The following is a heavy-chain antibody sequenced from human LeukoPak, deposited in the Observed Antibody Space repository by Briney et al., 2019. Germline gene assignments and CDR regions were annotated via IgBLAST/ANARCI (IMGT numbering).Heavy chain of an antibody. CDR1: VGSISSCY. CDR2: IYYSGRI. CDR3: AWGIMWGYHCYMDV. J-gene: IGHJ6*03. V-gene: IGHV4-59*01. D-gene: IGHD2-21*01. Sequence: SETLSLTRTVSVGSISSCYWSWIRQPPANGLEWVGYIYYSGRINYNPSLKSQVTVSENTSKNQLSLKLRSVTAADTAAYYCAWGIMWGYHCYMDVWGKGTTVTVSS.